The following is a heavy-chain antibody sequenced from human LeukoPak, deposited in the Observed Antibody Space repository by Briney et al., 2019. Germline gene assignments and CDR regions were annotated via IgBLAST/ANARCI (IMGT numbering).Heavy chain of an antibody. J-gene: IGHJ4*02. V-gene: IGHV1-2*02. CDR2: INPNSGGT. Sequence: ASVKVSCKASGYTFTGYYMHWVRQAPGQGLEWMGWINPNSGGTNYAQKFQGRVTMTRDTSISTAYMELSRLRSDDTAVHYCARVGVVVPAAPFDYWGQGTLVTVSS. CDR3: ARVGVVVPAAPFDY. D-gene: IGHD2-2*01. CDR1: GYTFTGYY.